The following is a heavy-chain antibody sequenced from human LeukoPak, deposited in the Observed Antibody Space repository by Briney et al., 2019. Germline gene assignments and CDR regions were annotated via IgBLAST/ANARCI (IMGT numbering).Heavy chain of an antibody. CDR2: IWYDES. CDR3: ARDHASYFDY. V-gene: IGHV3-33*01. CDR1: GFTFSSYG. Sequence: GGSLRLSCAASGFTFSSYGMHWVRQAPGKGLEWVAVIWYDESNAESVKGRFTISRDNSKNTLYLQMNSLRAEDTAVYYCARDHASYFDYWGQGTLVTVSS. J-gene: IGHJ4*02.